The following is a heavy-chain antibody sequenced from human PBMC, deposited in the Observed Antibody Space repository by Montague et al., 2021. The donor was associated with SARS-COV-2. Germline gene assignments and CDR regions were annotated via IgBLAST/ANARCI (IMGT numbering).Heavy chain of an antibody. CDR1: GFTFSSYS. D-gene: IGHD3-22*01. J-gene: IGHJ6*02. CDR3: ARGGNLWDSSGYYREGYFYGMDV. CDR2: ISSSSTTI. V-gene: IGHV3-48*04. Sequence: SLRLSCAASGFTFSSYSMNWVRQAPGKGLEWVSYISSSSTTIYYADSVKGRFTISRDNAKNSLYLQVNSLGAEDTVVYYCARGGNLWDSSGYYREGYFYGMDVWGQGTTVTVSS.